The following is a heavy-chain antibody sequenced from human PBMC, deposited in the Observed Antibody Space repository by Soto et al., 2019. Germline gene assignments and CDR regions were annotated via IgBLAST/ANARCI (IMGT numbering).Heavy chain of an antibody. CDR2: IYYSGST. V-gene: IGHV4-30-4*01. D-gene: IGHD5-18*01. CDR3: ASPWKSRGYSPGYWYDAFDI. Sequence: SETLSLTCTVSGGSISSGDYYWSWIRQPPGKGLEWIGYIYYSGSTYYNPSLKSRVTISLDTSKNQFSLKLSSVTAADTAVYYCASPWKSRGYSPGYWYDAFDIWGQGTMVTVSS. CDR1: GGSISSGDYY. J-gene: IGHJ3*02.